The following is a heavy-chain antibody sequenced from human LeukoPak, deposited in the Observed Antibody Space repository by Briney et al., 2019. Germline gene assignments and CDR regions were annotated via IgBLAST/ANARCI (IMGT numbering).Heavy chain of an antibody. V-gene: IGHV4-61*01. CDR2: IYYSGST. D-gene: IGHD2-15*01. Sequence: SETLSLTCTVSGGSVSSGSYYWSWIRQPPGKGPEWIGYIYYSGSTNYNPSLKSRVTISVDTSKNQFSLKLSSVTAADTAVYYCARDFVVVVAATVQNWFDPWGQGTLATVSS. CDR1: GGSVSSGSYY. CDR3: ARDFVVVVAATVQNWFDP. J-gene: IGHJ5*02.